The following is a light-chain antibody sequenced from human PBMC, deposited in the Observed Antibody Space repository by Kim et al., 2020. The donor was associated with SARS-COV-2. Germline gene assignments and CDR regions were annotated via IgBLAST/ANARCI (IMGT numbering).Light chain of an antibody. CDR3: AGWDDSLNAEV. CDR2: KNN. CDR1: GSNLGTNS. J-gene: IGLJ3*02. V-gene: IGLV1-44*01. Sequence: GQTVTISCSGSGSNLGTNSVHWYQQFPGTAPEVLIYKNNQRPSGVPDRFSGSKSGTSASLAISGLQSEDEGDYYCAGWDDSLNAEVFGGGTQLTVL.